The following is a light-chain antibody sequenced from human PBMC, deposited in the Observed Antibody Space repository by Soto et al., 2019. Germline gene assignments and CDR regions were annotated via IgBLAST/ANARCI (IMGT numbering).Light chain of an antibody. CDR2: KAS. CDR1: QSISSW. J-gene: IGKJ4*01. CDR3: QQYDSYPLT. Sequence: DIQMTQSPSTLSASVGDRVAITCRASQSISSWLAWYQQKPGKAPKVLIYKASNLESGVPSRFSGSGSGTEFTLTISSLQPDDFAGYYCQQYDSYPLTFGGGTKVEIK. V-gene: IGKV1-5*03.